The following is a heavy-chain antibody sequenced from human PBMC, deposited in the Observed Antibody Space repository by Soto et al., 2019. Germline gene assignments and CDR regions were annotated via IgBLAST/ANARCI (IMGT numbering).Heavy chain of an antibody. CDR2: IVPIFGTA. CDR1: GGTFSSYA. V-gene: IGHV1-69*13. J-gene: IGHJ3*02. D-gene: IGHD3-10*01. CDR3: ARVPHRVTMVPRGAFDI. Sequence: SVKVSCKASGGTFSSYAISWVRQAPGQGLEWMGGIVPIFGTANYAQKFQGRVTITADESTSTAYMELSSLRSEDTAVYYCARVPHRVTMVPRGAFDIWGQGTMVTVSS.